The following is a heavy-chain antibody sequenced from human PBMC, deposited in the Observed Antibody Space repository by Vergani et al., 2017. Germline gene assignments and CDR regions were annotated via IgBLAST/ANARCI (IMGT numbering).Heavy chain of an antibody. D-gene: IGHD2-15*01. CDR3: ARHGYCSGGSCLRRFYFDY. CDR2: IYYSGST. CDR1: GGSISSYY. V-gene: IGHV4-59*01. Sequence: QVQLQESGPGLVKPSETLSLTCTVSGGSISSYYWSWIRQPPGKGLEWIGYIYYSGSTNYNPSLKSRVTISVDTSKNQFSLKLSSVTAADTAVYYCARHGYCSGGSCLRRFYFDYWGQGTLVTVSS. J-gene: IGHJ4*02.